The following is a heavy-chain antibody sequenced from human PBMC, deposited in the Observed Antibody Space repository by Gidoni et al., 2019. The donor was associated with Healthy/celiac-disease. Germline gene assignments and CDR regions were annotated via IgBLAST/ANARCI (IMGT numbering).Heavy chain of an antibody. J-gene: IGHJ4*02. Sequence: GLEWVSYISSSGGTIYYADSVKGRFTISRDNAKNALYLQMNSLRAEDTAVYYCAREQDCGGDCGIDDWGQGTLVTVSS. V-gene: IGHV3-48*03. CDR3: AREQDCGGDCGIDD. CDR2: ISSSGGTI. D-gene: IGHD2-21*02.